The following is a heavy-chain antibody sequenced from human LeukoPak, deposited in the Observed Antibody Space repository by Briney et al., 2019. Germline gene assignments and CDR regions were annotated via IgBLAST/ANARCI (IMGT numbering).Heavy chain of an antibody. J-gene: IGHJ4*02. V-gene: IGHV4-59*01. CDR3: ARDYGGNHFDY. CDR2: IYYSGST. CDR1: GGSISSYY. D-gene: IGHD4-23*01. Sequence: PSQTLSLTCTVSGGSISSYYWSWIRQPPGKGLEWIGYIYYSGSTNYNPSLKSRVTISVDTSKNQFSLKLSSVTAADTAVYYCARDYGGNHFDYWGQGTLVTVSS.